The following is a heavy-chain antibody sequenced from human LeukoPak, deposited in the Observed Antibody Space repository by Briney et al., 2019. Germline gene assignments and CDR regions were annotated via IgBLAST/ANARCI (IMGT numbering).Heavy chain of an antibody. CDR3: ARSGDYYDSSGYWLETTDY. D-gene: IGHD3-22*01. CDR1: GFTFSSYE. V-gene: IGHV3-48*03. CDR2: ISSSRSTI. Sequence: GGSLRLSCAASGFTFSSYEMNWVRQAPGKGLEWVSYISSSRSTIYYADSVKGRFTISRDNAKNSLYLQMNSLRAEDTAVYYCARSGDYYDSSGYWLETTDYWGQGTLVTVSS. J-gene: IGHJ4*02.